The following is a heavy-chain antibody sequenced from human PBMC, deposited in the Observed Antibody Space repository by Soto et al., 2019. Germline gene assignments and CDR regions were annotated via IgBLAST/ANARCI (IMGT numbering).Heavy chain of an antibody. J-gene: IGHJ6*02. Sequence: PSETLSLTCTVSGGSMSSYYWTWLRQSPGRGLDWIGYISYSGSTYYNPSLKSRVTISADTSKNQFSLKLSSVTAADTAVYYCARGAAAGDNYYYGMDVWGQGTPVTVSS. CDR2: ISYSGST. CDR1: GGSMSSYY. CDR3: ARGAAAGDNYYYGMDV. D-gene: IGHD6-13*01. V-gene: IGHV4-59*12.